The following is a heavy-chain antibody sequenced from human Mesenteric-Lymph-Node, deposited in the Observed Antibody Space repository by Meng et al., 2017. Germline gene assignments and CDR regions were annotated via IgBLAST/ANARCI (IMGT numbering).Heavy chain of an antibody. CDR1: GFTFSSYA. D-gene: IGHD3-16*01. CDR3: ARDWGGGLFDY. Sequence: GGSLRLSCAASGFTFSSYAMHWVRQAPGKGLEWVAVISYDGSNKYYADSVKGRFTISRDNSKNTLYLQMNSLRAEDTAVYYCARDWGGGLFDYWGQGTLVTVSS. V-gene: IGHV3-30*04. CDR2: ISYDGSNK. J-gene: IGHJ4*02.